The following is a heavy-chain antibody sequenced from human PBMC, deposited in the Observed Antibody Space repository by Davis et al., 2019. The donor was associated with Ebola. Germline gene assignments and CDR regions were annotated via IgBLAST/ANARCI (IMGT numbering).Heavy chain of an antibody. V-gene: IGHV3-30-3*01. D-gene: IGHD3-3*01. Sequence: GESLKISCAASGFTFSSYAMHWVRQAPGKGLEWVAVISYDGSNKYYADSVKGRFTISRDNSKNTLYLQMNSLRAEDTAVYYCARDNTIFGVANTPFDYWGQGTLVTVSS. CDR3: ARDNTIFGVANTPFDY. CDR2: ISYDGSNK. J-gene: IGHJ4*02. CDR1: GFTFSSYA.